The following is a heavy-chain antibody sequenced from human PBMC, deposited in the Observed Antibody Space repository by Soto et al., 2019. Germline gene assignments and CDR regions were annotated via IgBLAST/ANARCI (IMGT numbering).Heavy chain of an antibody. D-gene: IGHD3-10*01. CDR3: ARSLYYSGYFFDF. CDR1: GFSLSSGVG. J-gene: IGHJ4*02. CDR2: IYWDDDK. Sequence: ESGPTLVNPTQTLTLTCTFSGFSLSSGVGVGLIPQPPGEALEWLALIYWDDDKRYSPSLKSRLTITKDTSKSQVVLTLTNMDPVDTATYFCARSLYYSGYFFDFWGQGTLVTVSS. V-gene: IGHV2-5*02.